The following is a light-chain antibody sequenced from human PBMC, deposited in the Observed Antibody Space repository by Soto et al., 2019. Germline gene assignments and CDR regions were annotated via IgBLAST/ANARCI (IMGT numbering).Light chain of an antibody. CDR1: SSDIGTYDY. CDR3: NSYTRDSTWV. J-gene: IGLJ3*02. Sequence: QSALTQPASASGSPGQSIAISCTGTSSDIGTYDYVSWYQQLPGKAPKVLIYEVTYRPSGVSNRFSGSKSGNTASLTISGLQAEDEADYYCNSYTRDSTWVFGGGTKLTVL. CDR2: EVT. V-gene: IGLV2-14*01.